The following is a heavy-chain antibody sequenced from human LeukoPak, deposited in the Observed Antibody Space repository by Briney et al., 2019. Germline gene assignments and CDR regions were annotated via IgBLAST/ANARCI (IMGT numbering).Heavy chain of an antibody. J-gene: IGHJ4*02. CDR3: ARSKVNKSVVVKGMAFDY. Sequence: SETLSLTCTVSGGSISSSSYYWSWIRQPPGKGLEWIGEINHSGSTNYNPSLKSRVTISVDTSKNQFSLKLSSVTAADTAVYYCARSKVNKSVVVKGMAFDYWGQGTLVTVAS. CDR1: GGSISSSSYY. D-gene: IGHD3-22*01. V-gene: IGHV4-39*07. CDR2: INHSGST.